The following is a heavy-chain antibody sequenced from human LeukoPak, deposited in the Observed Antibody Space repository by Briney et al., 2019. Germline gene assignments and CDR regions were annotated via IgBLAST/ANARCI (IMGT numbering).Heavy chain of an antibody. CDR3: ARNYYGSGSYFPRLLYYYYYGMDV. V-gene: IGHV4-39*01. J-gene: IGHJ6*02. Sequence: PSETLSLTCTVFGGSISSSSYYWGWIRQPPGKGLEWIGSIYYSGSTYYNPSLKSRVTISVDTSKNQFSLKLSSVTAADTAVYYCARNYYGSGSYFPRLLYYYYYGMDVWGQGTTVTVSS. CDR1: GGSISSSSYY. D-gene: IGHD3-10*01. CDR2: IYYSGST.